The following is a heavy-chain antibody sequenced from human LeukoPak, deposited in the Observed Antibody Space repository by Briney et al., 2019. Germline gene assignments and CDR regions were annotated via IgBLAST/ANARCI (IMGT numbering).Heavy chain of an antibody. CDR3: ARARMVRAHFDY. Sequence: PGGSLRLSCAASGFTFSSYAMHWVRQAPGKGLEWVAVISYDGSNKYYADSVKGRFTISRDNSKNTLYLQMNSLRAEDTAVYYCARARMVRAHFDYWGQGTLVTVSS. D-gene: IGHD3-10*01. CDR1: GFTFSSYA. V-gene: IGHV3-30*01. CDR2: ISYDGSNK. J-gene: IGHJ4*02.